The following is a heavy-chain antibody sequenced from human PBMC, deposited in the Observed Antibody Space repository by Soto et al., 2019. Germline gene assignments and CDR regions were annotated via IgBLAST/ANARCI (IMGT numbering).Heavy chain of an antibody. CDR3: ARGGGIVVVTAPYDQ. CDR2: INPSGGYT. D-gene: IGHD2-21*02. V-gene: IGHV1-46*03. J-gene: IGHJ4*02. Sequence: ASVKVSCKASGYTFSSYYMNWVRQAPGQGLEWLGIINPSGGYTTYAQRFLGRVTMTSDTSTSTVHVELGSLTSEDTAVYYCARGGGIVVVTAPYDQWGQGTLVTVSS. CDR1: GYTFSSYY.